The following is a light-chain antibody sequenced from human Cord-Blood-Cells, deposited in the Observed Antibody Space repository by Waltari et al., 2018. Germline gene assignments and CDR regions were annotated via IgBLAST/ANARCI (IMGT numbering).Light chain of an antibody. CDR2: GKN. CDR3: NSRDSSGNHVV. CDR1: SLRSYY. V-gene: IGLV3-19*01. J-gene: IGLJ2*01. Sequence: SSELTQDPAVSVALGQTVRITCQGDSLRSYYASWYQQKQGQAPVLVIYGKNNRPSGSPDRFSGSSSGNTASLTITGAQAEDEADYYCNSRDSSGNHVVFGGGTKLTVL.